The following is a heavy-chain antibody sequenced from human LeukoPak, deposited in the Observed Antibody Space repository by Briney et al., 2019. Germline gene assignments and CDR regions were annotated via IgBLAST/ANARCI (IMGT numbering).Heavy chain of an antibody. V-gene: IGHV1-18*01. CDR3: ASDSGYSGYDYAH. CDR2: ISAYNGNT. J-gene: IGHJ4*02. CDR1: GDSFTSFG. D-gene: IGHD5-12*01. Sequence: ASVTVSCKASGDSFTSFGISWVRQAPGQGLEWMGWISAYNGNTNFAQKLQGRVTMTTDTSTSTAYMELRSLRSDDTAVYYCASDSGYSGYDYAHWGQGTLVTVSS.